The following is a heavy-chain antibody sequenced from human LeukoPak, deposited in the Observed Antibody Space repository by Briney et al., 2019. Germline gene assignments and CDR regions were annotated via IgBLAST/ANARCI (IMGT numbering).Heavy chain of an antibody. CDR1: GFTFSFYW. J-gene: IGHJ4*02. CDR3: ASHKFGELLYPFDY. D-gene: IGHD3-10*01. Sequence: GGSLRLSCAASGFTFSFYWMSWVRQAPGKGLEWVANIKDGGSERHYADSVRGRFTISRDNAKNSLYLQMNSLRAEDTAVYYCASHKFGELLYPFDYWGQGTLVTVSS. V-gene: IGHV3-7*01. CDR2: IKDGGSER.